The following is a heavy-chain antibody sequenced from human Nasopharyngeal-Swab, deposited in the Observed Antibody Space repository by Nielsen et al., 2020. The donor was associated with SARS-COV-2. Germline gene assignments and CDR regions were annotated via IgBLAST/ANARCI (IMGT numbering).Heavy chain of an antibody. CDR3: ARWNNRGAGGTYEMDV. V-gene: IGHV3-30*03. Sequence: GESLKIPCAASGYSFSSYGMHWVRQAPVKGLEWVAVISHDGRGNVYADSVKGRFTISRDNSTLYLQMDSLRAEDTAVYCCARWNNRGAGGTYEMDVWGQGTTVTVSS. D-gene: IGHD2/OR15-2a*01. J-gene: IGHJ6*02. CDR1: GYSFSSYG. CDR2: ISHDGRGN.